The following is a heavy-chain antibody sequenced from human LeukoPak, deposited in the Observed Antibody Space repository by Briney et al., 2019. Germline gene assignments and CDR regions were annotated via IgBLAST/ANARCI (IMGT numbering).Heavy chain of an antibody. V-gene: IGHV3-23*01. CDR3: ANHYGSGSYETLDY. CDR2: ISGSGGST. CDR1: GFTFSSYA. J-gene: IGHJ4*02. D-gene: IGHD3-10*01. Sequence: GGSLRLSCTASGFTFSSYAMSWVRQAPGKGLEWVSAISGSGGSTYYADSVKGRFTISRDNSKITLYLQMNSLRAEDTAVYYCANHYGSGSYETLDYWGQGTLVTVSS.